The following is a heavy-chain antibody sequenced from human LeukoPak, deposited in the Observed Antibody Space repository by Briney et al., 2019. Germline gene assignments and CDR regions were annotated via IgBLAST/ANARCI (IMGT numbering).Heavy chain of an antibody. J-gene: IGHJ4*02. Sequence: GGSLRLSCVASGFTFSSFWMSWVRQAPGKGLEFVANIDQDGSVRNYVDSVKGRFIISRDNAENSLYLQMDSLRAEDTAVYFCARDPGSSSFDYWGLGTPVTVSS. V-gene: IGHV3-7*01. D-gene: IGHD6-13*01. CDR2: IDQDGSVR. CDR1: GFTFSSFW. CDR3: ARDPGSSSFDY.